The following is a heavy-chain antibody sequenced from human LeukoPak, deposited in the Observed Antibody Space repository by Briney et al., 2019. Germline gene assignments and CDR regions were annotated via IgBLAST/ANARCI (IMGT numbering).Heavy chain of an antibody. CDR1: GGPYRCYY. D-gene: IGHD6-13*01. V-gene: IGHV4-34*01. CDR3: ARGHSSSPLSGMDV. Sequence: SETLSLLCAVCGGPYRCYYWRCIPQPRGRALEGIGEINHSGSTNYNPSLKSRVTISVDTSKNQFSLKLSSVTAADTGVYYCARGHSSSPLSGMDVWGQGTTVTVSS. CDR2: INHSGST. J-gene: IGHJ6*02.